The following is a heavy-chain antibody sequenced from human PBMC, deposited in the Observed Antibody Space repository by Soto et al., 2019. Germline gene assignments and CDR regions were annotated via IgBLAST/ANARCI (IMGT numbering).Heavy chain of an antibody. J-gene: IGHJ6*02. V-gene: IGHV4-31*03. CDR3: ARGLWFGEFYYYYGMDV. Sequence: SETLSLTSTVSDGSIRSGCYYWSWIRQHPGKGLEWIGYIYYSGSTYYNPSLKSRVTISVDTSKNQFSLKLSSVTAADTAVYYCARGLWFGEFYYYYGMDVWGQGTTVTVSS. D-gene: IGHD3-10*01. CDR2: IYYSGST. CDR1: DGSIRSGCYY.